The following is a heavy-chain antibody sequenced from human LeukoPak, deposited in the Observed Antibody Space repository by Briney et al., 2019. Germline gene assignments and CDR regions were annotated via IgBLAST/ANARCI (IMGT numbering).Heavy chain of an antibody. CDR1: GFTLTSSA. V-gene: IGHV1-58*02. Sequence: VASVKVSCKASGFTLTSSAMQWVRQARGQRLEWIGWIVVGSGNTNYAQKFQERVTITRDMSTSTAYMELSSLRSEDTAVYYCAAEGAPPSYSDAFDIWGQGTMVTVSS. CDR2: IVVGSGNT. CDR3: AAEGAPPSYSDAFDI. J-gene: IGHJ3*02. D-gene: IGHD2-21*01.